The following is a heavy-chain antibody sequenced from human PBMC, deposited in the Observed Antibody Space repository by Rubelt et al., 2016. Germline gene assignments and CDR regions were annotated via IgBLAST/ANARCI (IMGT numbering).Heavy chain of an antibody. Sequence: QVQLQQWGAGLLKPSETLSLTCAVYGGSFSGYYWSWIRQPPGKGLEWIGETNHSGSTNYNPSLKSRVTISVDTSNNQFSLKLSSVTAADTAVYYCARGKAGWLRWGGFDYWGQGTLVTVSS. J-gene: IGHJ4*02. CDR1: GGSFSGYY. V-gene: IGHV4-34*01. D-gene: IGHD3-16*01. CDR3: ARGKAGWLRWGGFDY. CDR2: TNHSGST.